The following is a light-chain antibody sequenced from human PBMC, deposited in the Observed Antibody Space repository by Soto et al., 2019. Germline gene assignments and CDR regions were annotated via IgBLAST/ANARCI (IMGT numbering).Light chain of an antibody. V-gene: IGLV1-36*01. CDR1: SSNIGKNA. CDR2: SND. J-gene: IGLJ2*01. Sequence: QSVLTQPPSVSEAPRQRVTISCFGSSSNIGKNAVNWYQQVPGEAPRLLIYSNDLRPSRVSDRFSGSKSGTSASLAISGLQSEDEANYYCSTWDDNLSVVFGGGTQLTVL. CDR3: STWDDNLSVV.